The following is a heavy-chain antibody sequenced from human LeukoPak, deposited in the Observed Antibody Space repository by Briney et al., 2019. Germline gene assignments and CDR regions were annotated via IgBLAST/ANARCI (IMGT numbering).Heavy chain of an antibody. CDR2: INWNGDNT. CDR3: ARDGPAGTDY. J-gene: IGHJ4*02. Sequence: GGSLRLSCAASGFTFDDYGMSWVRQAPGKGLEWVSGINWNGDNTNYADSLKGRFTISRDNAKNSLYLQMNSLRAEDTAVYYCARDGPAGTDYWGQGTLVTVSS. V-gene: IGHV3-20*04. D-gene: IGHD6-13*01. CDR1: GFTFDDYG.